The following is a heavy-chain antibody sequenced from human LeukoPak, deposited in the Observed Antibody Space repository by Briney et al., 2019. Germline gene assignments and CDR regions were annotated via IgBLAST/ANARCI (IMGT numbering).Heavy chain of an antibody. J-gene: IGHJ4*02. V-gene: IGHV3-7*03. D-gene: IGHD6-13*01. CDR2: INERGNEK. CDR1: GFTFSKYW. CDR3: ARSLPYGTTWYGRSDF. Sequence: GGSLRLSCAASGFTFSKYWMSWVRQVPGKGLEWVVNINERGNEKNYVDSVKGRFTVSRDNAQDSLYLQMNSLRAEDTAIYYCARSLPYGTTWYGRSDFWGQGTLVTVSS.